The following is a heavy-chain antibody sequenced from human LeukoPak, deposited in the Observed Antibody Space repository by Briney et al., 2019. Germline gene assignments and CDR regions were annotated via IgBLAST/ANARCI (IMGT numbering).Heavy chain of an antibody. CDR1: GGTFSSYA. CDR2: IIPIFGTA. Sequence: SVKVSCKASGGTFSSYAISWVRQAPGQGLEWMGGIIPIFGTANYAQKFQGRVTITTDESTSTAYMELSSLRSEDTAVYYCARPRWHYGSNNWFDPWGQGTLVTVSS. J-gene: IGHJ5*02. D-gene: IGHD4-17*01. V-gene: IGHV1-69*05. CDR3: ARPRWHYGSNNWFDP.